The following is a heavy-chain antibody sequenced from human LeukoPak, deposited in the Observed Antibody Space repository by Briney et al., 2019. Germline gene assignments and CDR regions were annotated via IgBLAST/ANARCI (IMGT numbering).Heavy chain of an antibody. Sequence: SETLSLTCTVSGGSISNGGYYWSWIRQLPGKGLEWIGYIYYSGGTHYNPSLKSRVTMSVDTSKIQFSLKLSSVTAADTAVYYCARTYYYDSSGKGFDYWGQGTLVTVSS. D-gene: IGHD3-22*01. CDR2: IYYSGGT. CDR1: GGSISNGGYY. V-gene: IGHV4-31*03. J-gene: IGHJ4*02. CDR3: ARTYYYDSSGKGFDY.